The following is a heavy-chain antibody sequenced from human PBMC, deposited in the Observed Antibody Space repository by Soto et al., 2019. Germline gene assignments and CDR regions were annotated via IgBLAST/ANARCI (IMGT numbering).Heavy chain of an antibody. Sequence: PSETLSLTCAVYGGSFSGYYWTWIRQPPGKGLEWIAEINHSGRSNSNPALKSRVTVSVDTSKNQFSLKLSSVTAADTAVYYCARDISITVEVQRDARDKYFLDSSTQGTLVPVSS. CDR1: GGSFSGYY. CDR2: INHSGRS. D-gene: IGHD3-10*01. J-gene: IGHJ4*02. V-gene: IGHV4-34*01. CDR3: ARDISITVEVQRDARDKYFLDS.